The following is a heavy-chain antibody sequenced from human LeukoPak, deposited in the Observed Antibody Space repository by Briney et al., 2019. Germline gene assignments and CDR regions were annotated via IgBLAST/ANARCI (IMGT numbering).Heavy chain of an antibody. Sequence: ASVKVSCKASGGTFSSYAISWVRQAPGQGLEWMGWISAYNGNTNYAQKFQGRVTMTTDTSTSTAYMELRSLRSDDTAVYYCARGSTARYYYDSSGYYRGAVDYWGQGTLVTISS. CDR2: ISAYNGNT. CDR1: GGTFSSYA. V-gene: IGHV1-18*01. D-gene: IGHD3-22*01. CDR3: ARGSTARYYYDSSGYYRGAVDY. J-gene: IGHJ4*02.